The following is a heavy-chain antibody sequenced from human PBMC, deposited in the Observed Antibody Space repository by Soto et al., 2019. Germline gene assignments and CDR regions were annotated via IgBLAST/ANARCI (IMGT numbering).Heavy chain of an antibody. D-gene: IGHD2-2*01. J-gene: IGHJ5*02. Sequence: SETLSLTCTVSGGSISSNDYYWSWIRQPPGKGLEWIGYIYYSGSTYYNPSLKSRVTISVDMSKNQFSLKLSSVTAADTAVYFCARGYCSSSSCPADWFDPWGQGTLVTVSS. V-gene: IGHV4-30-4*01. CDR1: GGSISSNDYY. CDR2: IYYSGST. CDR3: ARGYCSSSSCPADWFDP.